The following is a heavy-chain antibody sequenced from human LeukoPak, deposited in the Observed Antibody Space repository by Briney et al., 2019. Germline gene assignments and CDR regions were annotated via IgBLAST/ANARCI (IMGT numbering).Heavy chain of an antibody. CDR2: IYSDGNT. Sequence: GGSLRLSCAASGFTFSTNHMTWVRQAPGKGPEWVSVIYSDGNTYYADSVKGRFTISRDNSKNTLYLQMNSLRAEDTAVYYCARHGDGFYYGMDVWGQGTTVTVSS. J-gene: IGHJ6*01. CDR1: GFTFSTNH. CDR3: ARHGDGFYYGMDV. D-gene: IGHD4-17*01. V-gene: IGHV3-53*01.